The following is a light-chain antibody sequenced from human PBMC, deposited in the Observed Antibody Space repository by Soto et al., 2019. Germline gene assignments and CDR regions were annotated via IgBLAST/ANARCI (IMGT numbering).Light chain of an antibody. Sequence: QSALTKPASVSGSPGQSITISCTGTSSDVGTYDLVSWYQHHPGKAPKVLIYEVTKRPSGVSDRLSGSKSGNAASLTISGLQAEDEADYYCCSYAGGGTYVFGTGTKLTVL. J-gene: IGLJ1*01. CDR3: CSYAGGGTYV. CDR2: EVT. V-gene: IGLV2-23*02. CDR1: SSDVGTYDL.